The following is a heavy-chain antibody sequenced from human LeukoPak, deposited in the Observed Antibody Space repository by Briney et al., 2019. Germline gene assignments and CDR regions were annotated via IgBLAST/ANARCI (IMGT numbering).Heavy chain of an antibody. CDR3: ARQYSSSSVLSTDFDY. J-gene: IGHJ4*02. Sequence: SETLSLTCTVSGGSFSSSSYYWGWIRQPPGKGLEWIGSIYYSGSTNYNPSLKTRVTISVDTSKNQYSLKLSSVTAADTAVYYCARQYSSSSVLSTDFDYWGQGALVTVSS. V-gene: IGHV4-39*01. D-gene: IGHD6-6*01. CDR1: GGSFSSSSYY. CDR2: IYYSGST.